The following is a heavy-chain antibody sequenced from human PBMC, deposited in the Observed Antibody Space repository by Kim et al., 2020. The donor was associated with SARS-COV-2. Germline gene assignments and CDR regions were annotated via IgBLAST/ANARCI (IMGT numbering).Heavy chain of an antibody. CDR3: AVSAGSSWSRKYYFDY. D-gene: IGHD6-13*01. J-gene: IGHJ4*02. V-gene: IGHV4-59*08. Sequence: SETLSLTCTVSGGSISNYYSSWIRQPPGKGLEWIGYISYSGSTNYNPSLKSRLTMSVDTSKNHFSLMLSSVTAADTAVYHCAVSAGSSWSRKYYFDYWGQGTLVTVSS. CDR2: ISYSGST. CDR1: GGSISNYY.